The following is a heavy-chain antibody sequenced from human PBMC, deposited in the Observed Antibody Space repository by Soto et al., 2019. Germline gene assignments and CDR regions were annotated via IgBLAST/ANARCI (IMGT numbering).Heavy chain of an antibody. CDR1: GFTFSSYW. CDR3: ARRDIAAAGSDY. Sequence: GESLSLSCAASGFTFSSYWMHWVRQAPGKGLVWVSRINSDGSSTSYADSVKGRFTISRDNAKNTLYLQMNSLRAEDTAVYYCARRDIAAAGSDYWGQGTLVTVS. D-gene: IGHD6-13*01. V-gene: IGHV3-74*01. CDR2: INSDGSST. J-gene: IGHJ4*02.